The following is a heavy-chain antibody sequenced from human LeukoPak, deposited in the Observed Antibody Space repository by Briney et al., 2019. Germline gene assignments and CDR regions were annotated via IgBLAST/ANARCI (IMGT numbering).Heavy chain of an antibody. CDR3: ARGGEANYYDTSGYYLYYY. D-gene: IGHD3-22*01. V-gene: IGHV1-69*05. Sequence: SVKVSCKASGGTFSNYAISWVRQAPGQGLEWMGRIIPIFGTTNYAQKFQGRVTITTDESTSTAYMELCSLRYEDTAVYYCARGGEANYYDTSGYYLYYYWGQGTLVTVSA. J-gene: IGHJ4*02. CDR1: GGTFSNYA. CDR2: IIPIFGTT.